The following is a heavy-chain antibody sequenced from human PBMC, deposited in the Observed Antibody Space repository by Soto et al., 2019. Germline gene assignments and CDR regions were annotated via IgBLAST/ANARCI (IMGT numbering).Heavy chain of an antibody. J-gene: IGHJ5*02. CDR2: IYYSGST. V-gene: IGHV4-31*03. CDR1: GGSISSGGYY. CDR3: ARDRHSKGWFDP. Sequence: SEILSLTCTVSGGSISSGGYYWSWIRQHPGKGLEWIGYIYYSGSTYYNPSLKSRVTMSVDTSKNQFSLKLSSVTAADTAVYYCARDRHSKGWFDPWGQGTLVTVSS. D-gene: IGHD6-13*01.